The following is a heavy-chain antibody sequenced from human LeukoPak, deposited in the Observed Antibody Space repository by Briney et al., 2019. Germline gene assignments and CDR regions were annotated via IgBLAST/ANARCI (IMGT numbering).Heavy chain of an antibody. CDR3: ARDPVTGDMDV. V-gene: IGHV1-2*06. D-gene: IGHD2-21*02. Sequence: ASVKVSCKSSGYTFTAYYIHWVRQAPGQGLEWMGRINPNSGGTNYAQKFQGRVTMTRDTSISTAYMELSRLRSDDTAVYYCARDPVTGDMDVWGKGTTVTVSS. CDR2: INPNSGGT. J-gene: IGHJ6*03. CDR1: GYTFTAYY.